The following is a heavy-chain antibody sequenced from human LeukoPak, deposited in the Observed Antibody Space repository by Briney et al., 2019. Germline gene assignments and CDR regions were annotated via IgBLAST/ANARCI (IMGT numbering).Heavy chain of an antibody. Sequence: GGSLRLSCAASGFTFSSYWMSWVRQAPGKGLEWVANIKQDGSEKYYVDSVKGRFTISRDNAKNPLYLQMNSLRAEDTAVYYCARRGSGWSGGAFDIWGQGTMVTVSS. CDR3: ARRGSGWSGGAFDI. D-gene: IGHD6-19*01. J-gene: IGHJ3*02. V-gene: IGHV3-7*01. CDR1: GFTFSSYW. CDR2: IKQDGSEK.